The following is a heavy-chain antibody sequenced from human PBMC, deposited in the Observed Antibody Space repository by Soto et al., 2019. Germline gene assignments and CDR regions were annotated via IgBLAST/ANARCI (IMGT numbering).Heavy chain of an antibody. J-gene: IGHJ4*02. CDR2: ISAYNGNT. V-gene: IGHV1-18*01. CDR1: GYTFTSYG. D-gene: IGHD2-2*01. Sequence: ASVKVSCKASGYTFTSYGISWVRQAPGQGLEWMGWISAYNGNTNYAQKLQGRVTMTTDTSTSTAYMELRSLRSDDTAVYYCARDYGDCSSTSCPFDYWGQGTLVTVSS. CDR3: ARDYGDCSSTSCPFDY.